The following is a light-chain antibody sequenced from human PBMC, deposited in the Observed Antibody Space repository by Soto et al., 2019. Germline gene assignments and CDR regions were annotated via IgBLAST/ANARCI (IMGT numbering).Light chain of an antibody. J-gene: IGKJ1*01. CDR1: QNVNSNF. Sequence: EIVLTQSPGTLSLSPGERATLSCRASQNVNSNFLAWYQQKPGQAPRLLISGASNRATGIPDRFSGSGSGTDFTLTISRLEPEDFAVYYFQQYGNSPRTFGQGPKVDI. CDR2: GAS. CDR3: QQYGNSPRT. V-gene: IGKV3-20*01.